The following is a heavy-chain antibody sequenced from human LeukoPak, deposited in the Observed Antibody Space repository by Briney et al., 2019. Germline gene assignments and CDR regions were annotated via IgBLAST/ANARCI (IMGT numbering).Heavy chain of an antibody. D-gene: IGHD4-11*01. CDR3: ARVYSIHWYFGL. CDR1: GGSFSGYY. CDR2: IYYSGST. V-gene: IGHV4-59*01. J-gene: IGHJ2*01. Sequence: SETLSLTCAVYGGSFSGYYWSWIRQPPGKGLEWIGYIYYSGSTNYNPSLKSRVTISVDTSKSQFSLKLSSVTAADTAVYYCARVYSIHWYFGLWGRGTLVTVSS.